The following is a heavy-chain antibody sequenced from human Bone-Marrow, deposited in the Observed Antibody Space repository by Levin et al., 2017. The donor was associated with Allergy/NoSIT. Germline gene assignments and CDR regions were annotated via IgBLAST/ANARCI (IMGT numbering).Heavy chain of an antibody. J-gene: IGHJ4*02. CDR1: GFTFSTYW. Sequence: PGGSLRLSCAGSGFTFSTYWMAWVRQAPGKGPEWVANIIQDGSQRNYVDSVKGRFTISRDNAKSSLYLQMNSLRAEDTAVYYCARDVSGSLDYWGQGTLVTVSS. D-gene: IGHD3-10*01. CDR3: ARDVSGSLDY. CDR2: IIQDGSQR. V-gene: IGHV3-7*01.